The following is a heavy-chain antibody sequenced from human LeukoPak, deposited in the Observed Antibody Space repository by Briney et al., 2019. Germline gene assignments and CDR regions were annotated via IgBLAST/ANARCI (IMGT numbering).Heavy chain of an antibody. V-gene: IGHV3-33*01. CDR1: GFTFGSYG. CDR2: IWYDGSNK. D-gene: IGHD3-3*01. Sequence: GGSLRLSCAASGFTFGSYGMHWVRQAPGKGLEWVAVIWYDGSNKYYADSVKGRFTISRDNSKNTLYLQMNSLRAEDTAVYYCARHDFWSRYLGDYWGQGTLVTVSS. CDR3: ARHDFWSRYLGDY. J-gene: IGHJ4*02.